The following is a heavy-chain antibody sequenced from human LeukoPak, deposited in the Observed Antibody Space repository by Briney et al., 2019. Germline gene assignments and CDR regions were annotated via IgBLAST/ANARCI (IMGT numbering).Heavy chain of an antibody. Sequence: SVKVSCKASGGTFSSYAISWVRQAPGQGLEWMGRIVPIFGTANYAQKFQGRVTITTDESTSTAYMELSSLRSEDTAAYYCASFRDGYNYFDYWGQGTLVTVSS. J-gene: IGHJ4*02. CDR3: ASFRDGYNYFDY. V-gene: IGHV1-69*05. CDR2: IVPIFGTA. D-gene: IGHD5-24*01. CDR1: GGTFSSYA.